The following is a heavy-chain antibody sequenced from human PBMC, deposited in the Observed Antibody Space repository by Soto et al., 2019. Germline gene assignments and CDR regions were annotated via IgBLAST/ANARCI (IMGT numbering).Heavy chain of an antibody. CDR3: AKDDPFSSSSSGFDP. J-gene: IGHJ5*02. CDR1: GYSFAGYW. D-gene: IGHD6-13*01. CDR2: IDPSDSQT. V-gene: IGHV5-10-1*01. Sequence: GESLKISCKGSGYSFAGYWITWVRQKPGKGLEWMGRIDPSDSQTYYSPSFRGHVTISVTKSITTVFLQWNSLRAEDAAVYYCAKDDPFSSSSSGFDPWGQGTLVTV.